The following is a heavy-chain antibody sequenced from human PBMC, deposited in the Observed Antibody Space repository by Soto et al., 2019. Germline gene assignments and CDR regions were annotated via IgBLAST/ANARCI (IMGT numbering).Heavy chain of an antibody. D-gene: IGHD4-17*01. CDR2: VYYRGRS. Sequence: SGTLSLTCTVSGGSVTNSSYYWGWIRQSPGKGLEWIGSVYYRGRSYSKSSVKSRVTISVDTSKNRFSLSLNSVTASDTAVYFCVSQRTTVPTQAYFDYWGPGALVTVSS. CDR1: GGSVTNSSYY. J-gene: IGHJ4*02. CDR3: VSQRTTVPTQAYFDY. V-gene: IGHV4-39*01.